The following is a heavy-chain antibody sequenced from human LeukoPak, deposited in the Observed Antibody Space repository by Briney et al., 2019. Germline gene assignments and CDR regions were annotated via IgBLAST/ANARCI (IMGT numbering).Heavy chain of an antibody. J-gene: IGHJ3*02. CDR2: IYYSGGT. CDR3: ARGIVVAKTAFDI. CDR1: GGSINRHY. V-gene: IGHV4-59*11. D-gene: IGHD3-22*01. Sequence: SETLSLTCTVSGGSINRHYWSWIWQPPGKGLEWIGHIYYSGGTGYNSSLKSRVTISVDTSKNQFSLKLSSVTAADTAVYYCARGIVVAKTAFDIWGQGTMVTVSS.